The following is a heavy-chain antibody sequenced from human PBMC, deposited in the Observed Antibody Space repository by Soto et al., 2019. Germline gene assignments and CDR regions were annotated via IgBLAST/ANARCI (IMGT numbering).Heavy chain of an antibody. CDR1: GYTLTELS. D-gene: IGHD3-22*01. Sequence: GASVKVSCKVSGYTLTELSMHWVRQAPGKRLEWMGGFDPEDGDTNFAQKFQGRVTMTSDTSTSTAYMELRSLRSDDTAVYYFATAHYYDSSGYGTDAFDIWGQGTMVTVSS. J-gene: IGHJ3*02. CDR2: FDPEDGDT. CDR3: ATAHYYDSSGYGTDAFDI. V-gene: IGHV1-24*01.